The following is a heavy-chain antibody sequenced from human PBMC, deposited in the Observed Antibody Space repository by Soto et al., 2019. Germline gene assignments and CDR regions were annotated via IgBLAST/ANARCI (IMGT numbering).Heavy chain of an antibody. CDR2: IKQDGSGK. J-gene: IGHJ3*02. Sequence: GGSLRLSCAASGFTFSSYWMSWVRQAPGKGLEWVANIKQDGSGKYYVDSVKGRFTISRDNAKNSLYLQMNSLRAEDTAVYYCARDLDSSSAGGYAFDIWGQGTMVTVSS. CDR3: ARDLDSSSAGGYAFDI. CDR1: GFTFSSYW. V-gene: IGHV3-7*01. D-gene: IGHD6-6*01.